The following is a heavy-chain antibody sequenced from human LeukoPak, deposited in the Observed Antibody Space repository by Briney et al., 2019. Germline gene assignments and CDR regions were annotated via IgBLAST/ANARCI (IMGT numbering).Heavy chain of an antibody. CDR1: GFTFSSHA. CDR2: ISYEGSNQ. CDR3: ARDYRVGCTGGACYPIDY. V-gene: IGHV3-30*01. Sequence: PGGSLRLSCAASGFTFSSHAMHWVRQAPGKGLEWVAVISYEGSNQYYADSVRGRFTISRDNSKNTLNLQMNSLRDEDTALYYCARDYRVGCTGGACYPIDYWGQGTLVTVSS. J-gene: IGHJ4*02. D-gene: IGHD2-8*02.